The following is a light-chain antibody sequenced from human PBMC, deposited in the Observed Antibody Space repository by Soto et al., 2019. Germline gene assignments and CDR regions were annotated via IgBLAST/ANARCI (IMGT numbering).Light chain of an antibody. Sequence: EIVVTQSPGTVSLSPVELGTLSFTAAQHISSNYLAWYQQRPGQAPRLLIYGASSRATGIPDRFSGSGSGTDFTLTIRRLEPEDFAMYYCQHYGSSSITFGQGTRLEIK. J-gene: IGKJ5*01. CDR3: QHYGSSSIT. CDR2: GAS. CDR1: QHISSNY. V-gene: IGKV3-20*01.